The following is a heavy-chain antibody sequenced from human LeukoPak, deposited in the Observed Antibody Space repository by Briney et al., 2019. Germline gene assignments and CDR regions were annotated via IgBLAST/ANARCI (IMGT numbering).Heavy chain of an antibody. CDR2: TYYRSKWHN. CDR1: GDSVSSNSAT. V-gene: IGHV6-1*01. J-gene: IGHJ6*04. Sequence: SPTLSLTCAISGDSVSSNSATWNWLRQSPSRGLEWLGRTYYRSKWHNEYAVSVRSRITINADTSKNQFSLQLNSVTPEDTAVYFCARGLAGNVDVWGKGTTVTVSS. CDR3: ARGLAGNVDV. D-gene: IGHD4-23*01.